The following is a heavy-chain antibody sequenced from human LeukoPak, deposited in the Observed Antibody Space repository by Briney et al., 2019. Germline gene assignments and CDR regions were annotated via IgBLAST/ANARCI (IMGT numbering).Heavy chain of an antibody. CDR2: IYYSGST. Sequence: SETLSLTCTVSGYSISSGYYWGWIRQPPGKGLEWIGSIYYSGSTYYNPSLKSRVTISVDTSKNQFSLKLSSVTAADTAVYYCARDDYYGSGSPFDYWGQGTLVTVSS. D-gene: IGHD3-10*01. J-gene: IGHJ4*02. CDR1: GYSISSGYY. V-gene: IGHV4-38-2*02. CDR3: ARDDYYGSGSPFDY.